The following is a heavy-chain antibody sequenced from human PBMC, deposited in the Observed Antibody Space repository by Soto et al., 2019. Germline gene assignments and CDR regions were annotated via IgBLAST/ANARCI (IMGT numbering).Heavy chain of an antibody. V-gene: IGHV3-72*01. CDR3: ALLGGWSGGSNDMDV. CDR2: IRRKANSYTT. CDR1: GLIFSDYH. J-gene: IGHJ6*02. Sequence: EVQLVEAGGGLVQPGGSLRLSCAASGLIFSDYHMDWVRQAPGKGLEWVGRIRRKANSYTTEYAASVKGRFTSSRDDSKNSLYLHMNSLNTEDTAVYYCALLGGWSGGSNDMDVWGQGTTVTVSS. D-gene: IGHD6-19*01.